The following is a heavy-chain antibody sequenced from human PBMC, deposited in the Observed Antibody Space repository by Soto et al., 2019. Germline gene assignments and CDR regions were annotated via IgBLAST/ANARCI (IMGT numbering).Heavy chain of an antibody. V-gene: IGHV4-31*03. J-gene: IGHJ4*02. CDR1: GGSISSGGYY. D-gene: IGHD3-22*01. CDR2: IYYSGST. Sequence: SETLSLTCTVSGGSISSGGYYWSWIRQHPGKGLEWIGYIYYSGSTYYNPSLKSRVTISVDTSKNQFSLKLSSVTAADTAVYYCARDSSGYYRVPFGYCGQGTLVTVSS. CDR3: ARDSSGYYRVPFGY.